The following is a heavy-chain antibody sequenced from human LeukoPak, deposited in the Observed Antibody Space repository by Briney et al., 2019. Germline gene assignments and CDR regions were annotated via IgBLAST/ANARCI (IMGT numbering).Heavy chain of an antibody. CDR2: IYSGGST. V-gene: IGHV3-53*01. D-gene: IGHD3-16*02. Sequence: PGGSLRLSCAASGFTVSSNYMSWVRQAPGKGLEWVSVIYSGGSTYYADSVKGRFTISRDNAKNSLYLQMNSLRAEDTAVYYCARDVNDYVWGSYRFDYWGQGTLVTVSS. CDR3: ARDVNDYVWGSYRFDY. CDR1: GFTVSSNY. J-gene: IGHJ4*02.